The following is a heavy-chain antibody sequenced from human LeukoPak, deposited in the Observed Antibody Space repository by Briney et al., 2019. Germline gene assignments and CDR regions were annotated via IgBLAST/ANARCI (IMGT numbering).Heavy chain of an antibody. CDR2: ISSSGSTI. Sequence: GGSLRLSCAASGLTFSDYYMSWIRQAPGKGLEWVSYISSSGSTIYYADSVKGRFTISRDNAKNSLYLQMNSLRAEDTAVYYCASGGYNHHALFDYWGQGTLVTVSS. CDR1: GLTFSDYY. J-gene: IGHJ4*02. D-gene: IGHD5-24*01. V-gene: IGHV3-11*01. CDR3: ASGGYNHHALFDY.